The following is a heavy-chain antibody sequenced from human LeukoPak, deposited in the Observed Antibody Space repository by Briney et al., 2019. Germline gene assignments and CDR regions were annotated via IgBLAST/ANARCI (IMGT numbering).Heavy chain of an antibody. CDR3: ASGGYCSSTSCYSDY. Sequence: SETLSLTCTVSGGSISSYYWSWIRQPPGKGLEWIGYIYYSGSTNYSPSLKSRVTISVDTSKNQFSLKLSSVTAADTAVYYCASGGYCSSTSCYSDYWGQGTLVTVSS. V-gene: IGHV4-59*01. D-gene: IGHD2-2*02. CDR1: GGSISSYY. CDR2: IYYSGST. J-gene: IGHJ4*02.